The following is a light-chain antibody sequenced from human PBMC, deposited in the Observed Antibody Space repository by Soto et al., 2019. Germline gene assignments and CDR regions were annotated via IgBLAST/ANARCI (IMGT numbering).Light chain of an antibody. Sequence: QSALTQPASVSGSPGQSITISCTGTSSDIGAYKYVTWYQQYPGKAPKVIIYEVSNRPSGVSNRFSGSKSGNTASLTISGLQAEDEADYYCSSYTSTSFYVFGAGTKLTVL. CDR1: SSDIGAYKY. CDR3: SSYTSTSFYV. CDR2: EVS. J-gene: IGLJ1*01. V-gene: IGLV2-14*01.